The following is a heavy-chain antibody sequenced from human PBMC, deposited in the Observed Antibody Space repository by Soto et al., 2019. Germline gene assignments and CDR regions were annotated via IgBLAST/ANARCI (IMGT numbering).Heavy chain of an antibody. CDR3: HIGYCSXTSXXKSSNWFDP. CDR2: ISSSSSTI. CDR1: GFTFSSYS. V-gene: IGHV3-48*02. Sequence: EVQLVESGGGLVQPGGSLRLSCAASGFTFSSYSMNWVRQAPGKGLEWVSYISSSSSTIYYADSVKGRFTISRDNAKNSLYLQMNSLRDEDTAXYYSHIGYCSXTSXXKSSNWFDPWXQGTLVTVSS. J-gene: IGHJ5*02. D-gene: IGHD2-2*03.